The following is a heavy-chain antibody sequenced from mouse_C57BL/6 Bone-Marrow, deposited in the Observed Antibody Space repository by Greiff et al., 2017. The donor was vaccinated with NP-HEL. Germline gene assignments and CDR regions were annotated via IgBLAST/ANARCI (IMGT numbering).Heavy chain of an antibody. D-gene: IGHD1-1*01. Sequence: QVHVKQPGAELVKPGASVKLSCKASGYTFTSYWMHWVKQRPGQGLEWIGMIHPNSGSTNYNEKFKSKATLTVDKSSSTAYMQLSSLTSEDSAVYYCAYYGSSRYFDVWGTGTTVTVSS. CDR1: GYTFTSYW. J-gene: IGHJ1*03. CDR3: AYYGSSRYFDV. V-gene: IGHV1-64*01. CDR2: IHPNSGST.